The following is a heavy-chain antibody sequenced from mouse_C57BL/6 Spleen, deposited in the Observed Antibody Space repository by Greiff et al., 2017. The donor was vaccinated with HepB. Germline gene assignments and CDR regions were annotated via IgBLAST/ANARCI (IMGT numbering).Heavy chain of an antibody. CDR3: ARRGITTDAMDY. CDR2: IDPSDSET. V-gene: IGHV1-52*01. CDR1: GYTFTSYW. Sequence: VQLQQSGAELVRPGSSVKLSCKASGYTFTSYWMHWVKQRPIQGLEWIGNIDPSDSETHYNQKFKDKATLTVDKSSSTAYMQLSSLTSEDSAVYYCARRGITTDAMDYWGQGTSVTVSS. D-gene: IGHD1-1*01. J-gene: IGHJ4*01.